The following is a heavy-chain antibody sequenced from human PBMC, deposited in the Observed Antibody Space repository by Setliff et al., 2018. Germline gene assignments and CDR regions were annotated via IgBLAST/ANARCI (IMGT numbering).Heavy chain of an antibody. CDR3: ARHRRPDYGDFISWYFDL. CDR1: NFSISSGYY. Sequence: SETLSLTRDVSNFSISSGYYWGWVRQPPGKGLEWIATIYYGGGTYYNPSLKSRVTISLDMSKNQFSLRLNSLTAADTAVYFCARHRRPDYGDFISWYFDLWGRGTLVTVSS. CDR2: IYYGGGT. D-gene: IGHD4-17*01. V-gene: IGHV4-38-2*01. J-gene: IGHJ2*01.